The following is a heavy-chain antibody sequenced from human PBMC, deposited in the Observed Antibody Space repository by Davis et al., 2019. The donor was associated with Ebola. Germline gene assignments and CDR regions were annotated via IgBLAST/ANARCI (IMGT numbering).Heavy chain of an antibody. Sequence: PGGSLRLSCAASGFTFSSYAMHWVRQAPGKGLEWVAVISYDGSNKYYADSVKGRFTISRDNSKNTLYLQMNSLRAEDTAVYYCWGGYNPRRLQARQAFDIWGQGTMVTVSS. J-gene: IGHJ3*02. V-gene: IGHV3-30-3*01. CDR1: GFTFSSYA. D-gene: IGHD5-24*01. CDR2: ISYDGSNK. CDR3: WGGYNPRRLQARQAFDI.